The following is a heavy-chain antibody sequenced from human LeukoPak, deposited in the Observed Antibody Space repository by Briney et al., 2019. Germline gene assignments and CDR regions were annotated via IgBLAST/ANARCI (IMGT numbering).Heavy chain of an antibody. CDR3: ARPGYGYWFDP. Sequence: SETLSLTCAVYGGSFSGYYWSWIRQPPGKGLEWIGEINHSGSTNYNPSLKSRVTISVDTSKNQFSLKLSSVTAADTAVYYCARPGYGYWFDPWGQGTLVTVSS. V-gene: IGHV4-34*01. D-gene: IGHD5-18*01. CDR1: GGSFSGYY. CDR2: INHSGST. J-gene: IGHJ5*02.